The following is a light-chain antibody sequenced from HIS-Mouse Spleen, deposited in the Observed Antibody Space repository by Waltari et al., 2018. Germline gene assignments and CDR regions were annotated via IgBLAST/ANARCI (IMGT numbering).Light chain of an antibody. CDR3: YSIDSSGNHRV. V-gene: IGLV3-10*01. CDR1: ALPKKS. J-gene: IGLJ2*01. CDR2: EDS. Sequence: SYELTQPPSVSVSPGQTARITCSGDALPKKSTYWYQQKSGQAPVLVIYEDSKRTSGNPERFSGSSSGTMATLTISGAQVEDEADYYCYSIDSSGNHRVFGGGTKLTVL.